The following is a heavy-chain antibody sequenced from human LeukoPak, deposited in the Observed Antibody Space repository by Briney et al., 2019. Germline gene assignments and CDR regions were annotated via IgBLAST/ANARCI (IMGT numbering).Heavy chain of an antibody. CDR3: AREVGVEGEPYFDY. D-gene: IGHD1-14*01. V-gene: IGHV1-69*13. CDR1: GGTFSSYA. Sequence: ASVKVSCKASGGTFSSYAIGWVRQAPGQGLEWMGGIIPIFGTANYAQKFQGRVTITADESTSTAYMELSSLRSEDTAVYYCAREVGVEGEPYFDYWGQGTLVTVSS. J-gene: IGHJ4*02. CDR2: IIPIFGTA.